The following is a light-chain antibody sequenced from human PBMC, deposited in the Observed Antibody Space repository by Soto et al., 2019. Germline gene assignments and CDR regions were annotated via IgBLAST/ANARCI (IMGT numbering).Light chain of an antibody. CDR1: PGISSW. V-gene: IGKV1-12*01. J-gene: IGKJ5*01. Sequence: DIQMTQSPSSVSASVGDRVTITCRASPGISSWLAWYQQKPGKAPKLLIYAASSLKSGVPSRFSGSGSGTDFTLTISSLQPEDFATYYCQQANSFPISFGQGTRLEIK. CDR3: QQANSFPIS. CDR2: AAS.